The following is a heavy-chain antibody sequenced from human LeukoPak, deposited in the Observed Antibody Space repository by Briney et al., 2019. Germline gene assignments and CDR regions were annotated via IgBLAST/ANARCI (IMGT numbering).Heavy chain of an antibody. CDR1: GFTASSNS. CDR3: ARSLAMATAYFDY. CDR2: IYSGGST. J-gene: IGHJ4*02. V-gene: IGHV3-66*01. Sequence: GGSLRLSCAASGFTASSNSVSWVRQAPGKGLEWVSVIYSGGSTYYTDSVKGRFTISRDNSKNTLYLQMNSLRAEDTAVYYCARSLAMATAYFDYWGQGTLVTVSS. D-gene: IGHD5-24*01.